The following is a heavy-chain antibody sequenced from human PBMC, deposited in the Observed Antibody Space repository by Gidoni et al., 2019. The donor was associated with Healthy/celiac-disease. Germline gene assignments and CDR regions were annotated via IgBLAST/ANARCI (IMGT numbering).Heavy chain of an antibody. Sequence: QVQLQESGPGLVKPSQTLSLTCTVSGGSISSGDYYWSWIRPPPGKGLEWIGNIYYSGSTYYNPSLKSRVTISVDTSKNQFSLKLSSVTAADTAVYYCARGNGDLRRFDLWGRGTLVTVSS. V-gene: IGHV4-30-4*01. J-gene: IGHJ2*01. CDR2: IYYSGST. CDR1: GGSISSGDYY. CDR3: ARGNGDLRRFDL. D-gene: IGHD4-17*01.